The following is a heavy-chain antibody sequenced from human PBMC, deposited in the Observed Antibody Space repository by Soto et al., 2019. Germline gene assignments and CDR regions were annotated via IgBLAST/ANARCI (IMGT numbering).Heavy chain of an antibody. CDR3: AKLVDKSLDDY. V-gene: IGHV3-30*18. J-gene: IGHJ4*02. D-gene: IGHD3-16*01. Sequence: GSLRLSCVASGFTFSTSDMHWVRQAPGQGLEWVAVVSYDERNIYYADSVKGRFSVSRDNSKNTLFLHMNSLRAEDTAVYFCAKLVDKSLDDYWGQGALVTVSS. CDR1: GFTFSTSD. CDR2: VSYDERNI.